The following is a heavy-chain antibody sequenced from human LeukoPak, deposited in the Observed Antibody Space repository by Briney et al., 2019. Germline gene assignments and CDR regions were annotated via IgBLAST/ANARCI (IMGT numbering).Heavy chain of an antibody. V-gene: IGHV3-23*01. D-gene: IGHD6-13*01. Sequence: GGSLRHSRAASGFTFSSYTMSWVRPAPGEGLAWGSSIGSGGTTYYADSVSGRFTISRDNSTNTRYLQMTSLRAEETAVYYCAKDGGSGNRQQLGYSGQGGLVTVSS. CDR1: GFTFSSYT. CDR2: IGSGGTT. CDR3: AKDGGSGNRQQLGY. J-gene: IGHJ4*02.